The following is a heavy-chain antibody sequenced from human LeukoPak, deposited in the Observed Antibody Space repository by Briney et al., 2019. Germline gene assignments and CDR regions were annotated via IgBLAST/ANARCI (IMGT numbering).Heavy chain of an antibody. V-gene: IGHV3-9*01. J-gene: IGHJ4*02. CDR2: ISWNSGSI. CDR3: AKDIGVIAAAGTFDY. CDR1: GFTFSNYA. D-gene: IGHD6-13*01. Sequence: GGSLRLSCAASGFTFSNYAMSWVRQAPGKGLEWVSGISWNSGSIGYADSVKGRFTISRDNAKNSLYLQMNSLRAEDTALYYCAKDIGVIAAAGTFDYWGQGTLVTVSS.